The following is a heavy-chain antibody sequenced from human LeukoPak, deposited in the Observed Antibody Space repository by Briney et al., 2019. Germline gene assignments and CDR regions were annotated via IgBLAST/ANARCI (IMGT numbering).Heavy chain of an antibody. J-gene: IGHJ4*02. CDR3: ASIIYGDYYLDY. Sequence: SVKVSCKASGGTFSSYAISWVRQAPGQGLEWMGGIIPIFGTANYAQKFQGRVTITADKSTSTAYMELSSLRSEDTAVYYCASIIYGDYYLDYWGQGTLVTVSS. CDR1: GGTFSSYA. D-gene: IGHD4-17*01. V-gene: IGHV1-69*06. CDR2: IIPIFGTA.